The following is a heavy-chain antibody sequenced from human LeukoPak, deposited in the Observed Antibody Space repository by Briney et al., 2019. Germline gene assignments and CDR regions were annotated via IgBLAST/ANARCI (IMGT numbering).Heavy chain of an antibody. D-gene: IGHD7-27*01. Sequence: SETLSLTCTVSGGSISIGGYYWSWIRQHPGKGLEWIGYIYYSGSTYYNPSLKSRVTISVDRSKNQLSLKLSSVTAADAAVYYCARQVFLTGVFDYWGQGTLVTVSS. CDR2: IYYSGST. J-gene: IGHJ4*02. CDR1: GGSISIGGYY. V-gene: IGHV4-31*03. CDR3: ARQVFLTGVFDY.